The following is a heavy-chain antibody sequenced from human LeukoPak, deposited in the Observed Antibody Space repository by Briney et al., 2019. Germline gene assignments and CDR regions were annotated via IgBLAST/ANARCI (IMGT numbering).Heavy chain of an antibody. D-gene: IGHD1-26*01. V-gene: IGHV3-33*06. Sequence: GRSLRLSCAASGFTFSSYGMHWVRQAPGKGLEWVAAIWYNGSNKYYADSVKGRFTISRDNSKNTLYLQMNSLRAEDTAVYYCAKDGSYYGHDWFDPWGQGTLVTVSS. J-gene: IGHJ5*02. CDR3: AKDGSYYGHDWFDP. CDR1: GFTFSSYG. CDR2: IWYNGSNK.